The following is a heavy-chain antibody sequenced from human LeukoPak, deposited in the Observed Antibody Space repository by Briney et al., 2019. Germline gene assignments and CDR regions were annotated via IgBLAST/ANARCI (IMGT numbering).Heavy chain of an antibody. CDR3: ARDQITTVTTWDY. J-gene: IGHJ4*02. CDR1: GFTFSNYS. V-gene: IGHV3-21*01. D-gene: IGHD4-11*01. CDR2: ISSSSSYI. Sequence: GGSLRLSCAASGFTFSNYSMNWVRQAPGKGLEWVSSISSSSSYIYYADSVKGRFTISRDNAKNSLYLQMNSLRAEDTAVYYCARDQITTVTTWDYWGQGTLVTVSS.